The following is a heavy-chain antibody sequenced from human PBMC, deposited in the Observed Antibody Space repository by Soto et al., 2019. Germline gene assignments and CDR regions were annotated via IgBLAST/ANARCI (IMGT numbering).Heavy chain of an antibody. CDR2: TYYRSKWYN. J-gene: IGHJ6*02. CDR3: ARALLYIAVAGTVNYYYGMDV. CDR1: GDSVSSNSAA. Sequence: TLSLTCVISGDSVSSNSAAWNWIRQSPSRGLEWLGRTYYRSKWYNDYAVSVKSRITINPDTSKNQFSLQLNSVTPEDTAVYYCARALLYIAVAGTVNYYYGMDVWGQGTTVTVSS. D-gene: IGHD6-19*01. V-gene: IGHV6-1*01.